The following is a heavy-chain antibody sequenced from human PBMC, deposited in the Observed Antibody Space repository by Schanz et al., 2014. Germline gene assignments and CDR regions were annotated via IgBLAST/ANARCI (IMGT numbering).Heavy chain of an antibody. CDR2: INPGSGDT. J-gene: IGHJ4*02. CDR1: GYIFIGYF. CDR3: ARDDGCSSG. V-gene: IGHV1-2*02. Sequence: QGHLVQSGAEVKEPGASVKVSCKASGYIFIGYFIHWVRQAPGQGLEWMGWINPGSGDTKYSPKFQGRVTMTRDTSITTAYMELNRLTYDDTAVYYCARDDGCSSGWGQGTLVTVSS. D-gene: IGHD6-19*01.